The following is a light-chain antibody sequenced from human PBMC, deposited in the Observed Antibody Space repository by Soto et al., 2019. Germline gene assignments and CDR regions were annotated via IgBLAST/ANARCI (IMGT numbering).Light chain of an antibody. J-gene: IGKJ1*01. CDR1: QGIRND. V-gene: IGKV1-17*01. Sequence: DIQMTQSPSSLSASVGDRVTITCRASQGIRNDLGWYPQKPGQAPKRLIYGASILQSGVPSRFRGSGSGEEFTLTISSLQPEDFATYPCLQYVDFPKTFGQGTHVKIK. CDR2: GAS. CDR3: LQYVDFPKT.